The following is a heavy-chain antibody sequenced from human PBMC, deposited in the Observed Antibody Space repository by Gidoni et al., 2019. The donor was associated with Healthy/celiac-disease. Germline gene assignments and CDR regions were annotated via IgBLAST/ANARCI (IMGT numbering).Heavy chain of an antibody. J-gene: IGHJ4*02. CDR2: IDHSGSP. V-gene: IGHV4-4*02. Sequence: QVQLQESGPGLVKPSGTLSLTCAVSGGSISSSNWWSWVRQPPGKGLEWIGEIDHSGSPTYNPSLKSRVTISVDKSKNQFSLKLSSVTAADTAVYYCARLKVVRGVIRASEYFDYWGQGTLVTVSS. D-gene: IGHD3-10*01. CDR1: GGSISSSNW. CDR3: ARLKVVRGVIRASEYFDY.